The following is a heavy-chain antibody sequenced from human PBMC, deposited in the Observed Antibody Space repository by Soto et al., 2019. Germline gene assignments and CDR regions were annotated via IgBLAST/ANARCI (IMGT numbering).Heavy chain of an antibody. D-gene: IGHD6-19*01. V-gene: IGHV3-21*01. CDR3: ARDPVAVTDPDYFDY. Sequence: GGSLRLSCAASGFTFSYYSMNWVRQAPGKGLEWVSSISSTSTYISYTDSVKGRFTISRDNAKNSLYLQMNSLRAEDTAVYYCARDPVAVTDPDYFDYWGQGTPVTVSS. CDR1: GFTFSYYS. CDR2: ISSTSTYI. J-gene: IGHJ4*02.